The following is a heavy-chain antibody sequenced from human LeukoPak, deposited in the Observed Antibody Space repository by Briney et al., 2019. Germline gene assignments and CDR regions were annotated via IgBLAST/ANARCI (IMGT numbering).Heavy chain of an antibody. CDR1: GYSFTGYY. CDR2: INPDGGVT. D-gene: IGHD2-8*01. J-gene: IGHJ6*03. CDR3: SRGPNHYYYMDF. Sequence: GASVKVSCKASGYSFTGYYIHWVRQAPGQGLEWMGRINPDGGVTNSAQNFQGRVTMTRDKSINTVYMELSGLTSDDAALYDCSRGPNHYYYMDFWGTGTTVSVSS. V-gene: IGHV1-2*02.